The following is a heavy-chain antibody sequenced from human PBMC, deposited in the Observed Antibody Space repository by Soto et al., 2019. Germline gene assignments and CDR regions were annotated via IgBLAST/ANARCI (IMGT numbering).Heavy chain of an antibody. D-gene: IGHD6-19*01. V-gene: IGHV3-23*01. CDR2: FGGSGGTT. CDR3: VKGVKKHWLVGIDAFDI. Sequence: TGGSLRLSCAASGFTFSDYGMSWVRQAPGKGLEWVSTFGGSGGTTYYADSVRGRFVVSRDNSKNTLHFQMSNLTAEDTAVYYCVKGVKKHWLVGIDAFDIWGQGTVVTVSS. J-gene: IGHJ3*02. CDR1: GFTFSDYG.